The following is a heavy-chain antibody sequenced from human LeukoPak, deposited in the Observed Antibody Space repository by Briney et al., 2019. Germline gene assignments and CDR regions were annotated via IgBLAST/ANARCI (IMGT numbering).Heavy chain of an antibody. J-gene: IGHJ4*02. D-gene: IGHD6-19*01. CDR1: GFTFSSYG. V-gene: IGHV3-30*03. CDR2: ISYDGSNK. CDR3: ASLPGYSSGWELFDY. Sequence: PGRSLRLSCAASGFTFSSYGMHWVRQAPGKGLEWVAVISYDGSNKYYADSVKGRFTISRDNSKNTLYLQMNSLRAEDTAVYYCASLPGYSSGWELFDYRGQGTLVTVSS.